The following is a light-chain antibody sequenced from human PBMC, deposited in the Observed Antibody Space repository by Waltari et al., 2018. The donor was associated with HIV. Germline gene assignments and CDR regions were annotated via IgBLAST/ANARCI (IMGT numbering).Light chain of an antibody. CDR2: EGS. V-gene: IGLV2-14*01. CDR3: SSYASSSTPYV. CDR1: SSDVGVYNY. J-gene: IGLJ1*01. Sequence: SALHQPASVSGSPGQSTTIPCIRTSSDVGVYNYVSWYQQQPGKAPKLMIYEGSNRPSAVSNRFSGSKCGNTTVLTIFGVQAEDEDDYYCSSYASSSTPYVFGTGTKVTVL.